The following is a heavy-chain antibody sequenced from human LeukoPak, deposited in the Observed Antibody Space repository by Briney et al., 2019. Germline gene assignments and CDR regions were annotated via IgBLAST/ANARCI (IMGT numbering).Heavy chain of an antibody. D-gene: IGHD3-22*01. Sequence: GRSLRLSCAASGFTFSSYGMHWVRQAPGKGLEWVAVISYDGSNKYYADSVKGRFTISRDNSKNTLYLQMNSLRAEDTAVYYCAKDKMFYYDSSGYYPDAFDIWGQGTMVTVSS. V-gene: IGHV3-30*18. CDR2: ISYDGSNK. CDR1: GFTFSSYG. CDR3: AKDKMFYYDSSGYYPDAFDI. J-gene: IGHJ3*02.